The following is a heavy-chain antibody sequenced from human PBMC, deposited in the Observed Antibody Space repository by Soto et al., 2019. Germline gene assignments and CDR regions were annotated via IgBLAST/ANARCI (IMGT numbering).Heavy chain of an antibody. V-gene: IGHV3-74*01. CDR2: IDHDGPT. J-gene: IGHJ4*02. CDR3: VRDSHGDY. Sequence: EVQLVESGGGLVQPGGSLRLSCAGSGFIFSNYWMHWFRQAPGKGLEWVSRIDHDGPTDYADSVRGRFIISRDNAENTLYLQMNSLRTEDTAVDYCVRDSHGDYWGQGTLVTVSS. CDR1: GFIFSNYW.